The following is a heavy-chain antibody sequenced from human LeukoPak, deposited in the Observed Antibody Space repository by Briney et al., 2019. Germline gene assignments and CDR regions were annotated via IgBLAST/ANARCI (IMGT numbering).Heavy chain of an antibody. CDR2: IYSGGST. J-gene: IGHJ4*02. CDR1: GFTVSSNY. D-gene: IGHD2-15*01. CDR3: ARATLDMDFDY. V-gene: IGHV3-53*01. Sequence: PGGSLRLSCAASGFTVSSNYMSWVRQAPGKGLEWVSVIYSGGSTYYADSVKGRFTISRDNSKNTLYLQMNSLRAEDTAVYYCARATLDMDFDYWGQGALVTISS.